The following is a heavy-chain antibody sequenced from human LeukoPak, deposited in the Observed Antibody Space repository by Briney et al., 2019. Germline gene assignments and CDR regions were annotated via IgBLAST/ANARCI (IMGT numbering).Heavy chain of an antibody. V-gene: IGHV4-38-2*02. CDR2: IYTSGNT. CDR3: ARAWQWLPLDS. D-gene: IGHD6-19*01. J-gene: IGHJ4*02. CDR1: GYSISSGYY. Sequence: SETLSLTCTVSGYSISSGYYWGWIRQPPGKGLEWIGRIYTSGNTNYNASLKSRVTMSVDTSKNQFSPKVTSVTAADTAVYYCARAWQWLPLDSWGQGTLVTVSS.